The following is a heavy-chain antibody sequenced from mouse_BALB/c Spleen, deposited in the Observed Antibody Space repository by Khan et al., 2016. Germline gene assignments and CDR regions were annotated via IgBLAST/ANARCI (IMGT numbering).Heavy chain of an antibody. CDR2: IYPGDDDT. V-gene: IGHV1-80*01. Sequence: VQLQEAGAELVRPGSSVKISCKASGYAFSSYWMNWVKQRPGQGLEWIGQIYPGDDDTNYNGKFKGKATLTADNSSSTAYMQLSSLTSEDAAVSFCAREPYYYPSSPRYVDVWGAGTTVTVSS. D-gene: IGHD1-1*01. CDR3: AREPYYYPSSPRYVDV. J-gene: IGHJ1*01. CDR1: GYAFSSYW.